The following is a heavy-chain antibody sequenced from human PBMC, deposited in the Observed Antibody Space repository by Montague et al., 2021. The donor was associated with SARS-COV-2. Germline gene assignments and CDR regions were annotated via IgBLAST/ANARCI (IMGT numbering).Heavy chain of an antibody. V-gene: IGHV3-48*03. D-gene: IGHD3-16*02. CDR1: GFTFSNYD. J-gene: IGHJ3*02. CDR2: ISTSAYTT. CDR3: TRDYRSVVGDGLDI. Sequence: SFAASGFTFSNYDMHWVRQAPGKGPEWISHISTSAYTTSYAGSVKGRFTISRDNGKNSLYLQMNSLRVEDTAVYYCTRDYRSVVGDGLDIWGQGTKVTVSS.